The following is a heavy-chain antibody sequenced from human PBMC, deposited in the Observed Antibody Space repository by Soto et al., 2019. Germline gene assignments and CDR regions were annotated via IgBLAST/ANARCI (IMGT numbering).Heavy chain of an antibody. CDR3: ARDRRWLPRGPNNWLDL. CDR1: GGSINSGDYY. V-gene: IGHV4-30-4*01. D-gene: IGHD5-12*01. Sequence: SETLSLTCTVSGGSINSGDYYWTWVRQPPGKGLEWIGYIYYDGNSQHNPSLKSRVTMSIDTSKDQFSLNLSSVTAADTAVYYCARDRRWLPRGPNNWLDLWGPGTQVTVSS. J-gene: IGHJ5*02. CDR2: IYYDGNS.